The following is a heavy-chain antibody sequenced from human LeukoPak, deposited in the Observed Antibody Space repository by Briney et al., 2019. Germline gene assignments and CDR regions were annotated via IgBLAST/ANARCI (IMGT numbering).Heavy chain of an antibody. CDR3: AMHYGSGSYLDY. CDR1: GGSFSGYY. D-gene: IGHD3-10*01. J-gene: IGHJ4*02. V-gene: IGHV4-34*01. Sequence: PSETLSLTCAVYGGSFSGYYWSWIRQPPGKGLEWIGSIYYSGSTYYNPSLKSRVTISVDTSKNQFSLKLSSVTAADTAVYYCAMHYGSGSYLDYWGQGTLVTVSS. CDR2: IYYSGST.